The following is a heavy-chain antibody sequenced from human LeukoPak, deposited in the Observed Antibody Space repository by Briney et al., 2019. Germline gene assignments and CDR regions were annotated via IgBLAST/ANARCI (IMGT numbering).Heavy chain of an antibody. J-gene: IGHJ4*02. CDR3: AKESSCGWNAISNKGFDY. CDR1: GFTFSSYG. CDR2: ISYDGSNK. D-gene: IGHD6-19*01. V-gene: IGHV3-30*18. Sequence: GRSLRLSCAASGFTFSSYGMHWVRQAPGKGLEWVAVISYDGSNKYYADSVKGRFTISRDNSKNTLYLQMNSLRAEDTAVYYCAKESSCGWNAISNKGFDYWGQGTLVTVSS.